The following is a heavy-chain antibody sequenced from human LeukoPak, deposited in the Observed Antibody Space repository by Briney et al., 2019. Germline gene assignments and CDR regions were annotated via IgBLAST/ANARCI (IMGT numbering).Heavy chain of an antibody. J-gene: IGHJ6*02. D-gene: IGHD2-2*01. Sequence: GASVKVSCKASGYTFTSYGISWVRQPPGQGLEWMGWISAYNGNTNYAQKLQGRVTMTTDTSTSTAYMELRSLRSDDTAVYYCARELRSRTYYGMDVWGQGTTVTVSS. CDR2: ISAYNGNT. V-gene: IGHV1-18*01. CDR1: GYTFTSYG. CDR3: ARELRSRTYYGMDV.